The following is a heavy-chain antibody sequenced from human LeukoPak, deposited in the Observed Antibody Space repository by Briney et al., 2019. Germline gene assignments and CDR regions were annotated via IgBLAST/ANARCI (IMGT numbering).Heavy chain of an antibody. Sequence: GGSLRLSCAASGFTFSRYGIHWVRQAPGKGLEWVAVISYDGSNKYYADSVKGRFTISRGNSKNTLYLQMNSLRAEDTAVYYCARGVGSSSVNWFDPWGQGTLVTVSS. V-gene: IGHV3-30*03. CDR3: ARGVGSSSVNWFDP. D-gene: IGHD6-6*01. CDR2: ISYDGSNK. CDR1: GFTFSRYG. J-gene: IGHJ5*02.